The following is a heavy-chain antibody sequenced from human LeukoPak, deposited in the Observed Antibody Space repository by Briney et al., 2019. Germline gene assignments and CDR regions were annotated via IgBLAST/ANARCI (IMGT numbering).Heavy chain of an antibody. V-gene: IGHV4-34*01. CDR3: ARAPRPANDYGDYYYYYGMDV. D-gene: IGHD4-17*01. CDR1: GGSFSGYY. Sequence: KPSETLSLTCAVYGGSFSGYYWSWIRQPPGKGLEWIGEINHSGSTNYNPSLKRRVTISVDTSKNQFSLKLSSVTAADTAVYYCARAPRPANDYGDYYYYYGMDVWGQGTTVTVSS. J-gene: IGHJ6*02. CDR2: INHSGST.